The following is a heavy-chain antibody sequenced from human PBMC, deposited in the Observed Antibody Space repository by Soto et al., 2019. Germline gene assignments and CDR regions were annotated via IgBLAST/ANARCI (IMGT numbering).Heavy chain of an antibody. Sequence: DVQLLESGGDLVQPGGSLRLSCAASGVTFSSYAMSWVRQAPGKGLEWVSSVSAGGDMTYYSDSVKGRFTISRDNSNNALVLQMNRLRAEDTGLYYCARGDRGGSGSPASYYYSGLDVWGQGTTVTVSS. CDR3: ARGDRGGSGSPASYYYSGLDV. J-gene: IGHJ6*02. CDR2: VSAGGDMT. V-gene: IGHV3-23*01. D-gene: IGHD3-10*01. CDR1: GVTFSSYA.